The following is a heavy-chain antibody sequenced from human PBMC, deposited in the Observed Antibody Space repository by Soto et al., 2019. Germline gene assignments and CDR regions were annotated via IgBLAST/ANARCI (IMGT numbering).Heavy chain of an antibody. D-gene: IGHD2-2*01. Sequence: QVQLVQSGPEVKKPGASVKVSCQTSGYTFTAFGITWVRQAPGQGLEWMGWISTYNDDTKYAQKVQGRLTMTTDTSTSTAYMELRSLTSDDTAVYYCARQFCSCINCDNWFDPWGQGTLVTVSS. CDR1: GYTFTAFG. CDR2: ISTYNDDT. V-gene: IGHV1-18*01. CDR3: ARQFCSCINCDNWFDP. J-gene: IGHJ5*02.